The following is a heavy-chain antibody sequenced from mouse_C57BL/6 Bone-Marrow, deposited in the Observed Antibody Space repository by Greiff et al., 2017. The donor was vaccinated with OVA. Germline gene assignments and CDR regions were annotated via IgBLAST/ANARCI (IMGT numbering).Heavy chain of an antibody. J-gene: IGHJ2*01. CDR1: GYTFTRYW. CDR3: ARDGAITTVAYFDY. D-gene: IGHD1-1*01. V-gene: IGHV1-50*01. CDR2: IDPSDSYT. Sequence: QVQLQQPGAELVKPGASVKLSCKASGYTFTRYWMQWVKQRPGQGLEWIGEIDPSDSYTNYTPKFKGKATLTVDTSSSTAYMQLSSLTSEDSAVYYCARDGAITTVAYFDYWGQGTTLTVSS.